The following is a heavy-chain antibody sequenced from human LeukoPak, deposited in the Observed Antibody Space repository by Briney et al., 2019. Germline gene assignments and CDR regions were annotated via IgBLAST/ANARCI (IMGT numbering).Heavy chain of an antibody. D-gene: IGHD6-13*01. CDR3: ARDPPYPIAAARGYWFDP. CDR1: GGSISSGDYY. V-gene: IGHV4-30-4*01. CDR2: IYYSGST. Sequence: PSETLSLTCTVSGGSISSGDYYWSWIRQPPGKGLEWIGYIYYSGSTYYNPSLKSRVTMSVDTSKNQFSLKLSSVTAADTAVYYCARDPPYPIAAARGYWFDPWGQGTLVTV. J-gene: IGHJ5*02.